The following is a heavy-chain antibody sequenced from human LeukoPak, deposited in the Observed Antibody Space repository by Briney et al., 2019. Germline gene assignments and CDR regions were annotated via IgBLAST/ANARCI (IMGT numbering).Heavy chain of an antibody. D-gene: IGHD1-26*01. CDR3: ARRWELNDALDI. V-gene: IGHV3-20*04. J-gene: IGHJ3*02. CDR1: GFTFDDYG. Sequence: GGSLRLSCAASGFTFDDYGVSWVRQAPGKGLEWVSGINWNGGSTGYADSVKGRFTISRDNAKNSLYLQMNSLRAEDTALYYSARRWELNDALDILGRGTMVTDCS. CDR2: INWNGGST.